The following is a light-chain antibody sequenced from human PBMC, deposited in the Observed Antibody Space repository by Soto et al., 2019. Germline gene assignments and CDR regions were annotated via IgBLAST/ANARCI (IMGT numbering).Light chain of an antibody. CDR2: SAS. CDR3: LQDHNLWT. V-gene: IGKV1-6*01. Sequence: AIQVTQSPSSLSASVGDRVTITCRASQGIGNDLGWYQQKPGKAPKLLIYSASSLQSGVPPRFGASGSGTSFTLTISSLQPEDSATYYCLQDHNLWTFGQGTKVEI. J-gene: IGKJ1*01. CDR1: QGIGND.